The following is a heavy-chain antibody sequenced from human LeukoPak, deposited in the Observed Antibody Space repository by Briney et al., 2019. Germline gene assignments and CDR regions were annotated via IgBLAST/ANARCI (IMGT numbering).Heavy chain of an antibody. V-gene: IGHV4-59*01. CDR2: IYYSGST. J-gene: IGHJ5*02. CDR3: ARAAPWFDP. Sequence: KPSETLSLPCTVSGGSISSYYWSWIRQPPGKGLEWIGYIYYSGSTNYNPSLKSRVTISVDTSKNQFSLKLSSVTAADTAVYYCARAAPWFDPWGQGTLVTVSS. CDR1: GGSISSYY.